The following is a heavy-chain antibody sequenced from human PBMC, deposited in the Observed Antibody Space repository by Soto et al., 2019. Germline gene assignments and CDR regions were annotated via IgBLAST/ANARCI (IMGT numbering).Heavy chain of an antibody. CDR1: GGTFSSYA. CDR2: IIPIFGTA. V-gene: IGHV1-69*13. D-gene: IGHD2-15*01. CDR3: ARGVCSGGSCYYSNAFDI. J-gene: IGHJ3*02. Sequence: ASVKVSCKASGGTFSSYAISWVRQAPGQGLEWMGGIIPIFGTANYAQKFQGRVTITADESTSTAYMELSSLRSEDTAVYYCARGVCSGGSCYYSNAFDIWGQGTMVTVSS.